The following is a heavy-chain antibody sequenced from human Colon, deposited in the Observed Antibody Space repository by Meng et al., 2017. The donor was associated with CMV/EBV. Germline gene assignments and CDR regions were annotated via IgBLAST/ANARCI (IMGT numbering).Heavy chain of an antibody. CDR3: ARGPSGSYHVPFDY. CDR2: IYHTGST. V-gene: IGHV4-59*01. J-gene: IGHJ4*02. D-gene: IGHD1-26*01. CDR1: GDSIRSNH. Sequence: GSLSLTCSVSGDSIRSNHWSWIRQSPEKGLEWIGYIYHTGSTNYNPSLKSRVTILVDTSKNQFSLRLTSVTAADTAVYYCARGPSGSYHVPFDYWGQGTLVTVSS.